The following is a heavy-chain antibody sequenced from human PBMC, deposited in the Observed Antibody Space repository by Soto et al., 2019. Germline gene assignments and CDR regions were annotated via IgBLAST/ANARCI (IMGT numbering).Heavy chain of an antibody. J-gene: IGHJ5*02. CDR1: GGSISSGGNY. D-gene: IGHD4-17*01. CDR3: ARDHVETTGFDT. Sequence: TLSLTGTVSGGSISSGGNYWSRLRQHPGKGLEWVGYIYYSGNTYYNPSLKSRVTISRDTSKHQYSLKLSSVTAADTAVYYCARDHVETTGFDTWGRGTLVTVSS. CDR2: IYYSGNT. V-gene: IGHV4-31*03.